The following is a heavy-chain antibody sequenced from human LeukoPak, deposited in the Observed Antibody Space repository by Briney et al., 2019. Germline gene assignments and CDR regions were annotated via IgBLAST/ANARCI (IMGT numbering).Heavy chain of an antibody. J-gene: IGHJ5*02. Sequence: PSETLSLTCVVYGASFCGYYWSWIRQPPGKGLECIGEINDGGTTNYNPSLKSRVSISIDRSKNHFYLILTSVTAADTATYYCARSFYSNYDKWFDPWGQGTLVTVSS. D-gene: IGHD4-11*01. CDR1: GASFCGYY. V-gene: IGHV4-34*01. CDR2: INDGGTT. CDR3: ARSFYSNYDKWFDP.